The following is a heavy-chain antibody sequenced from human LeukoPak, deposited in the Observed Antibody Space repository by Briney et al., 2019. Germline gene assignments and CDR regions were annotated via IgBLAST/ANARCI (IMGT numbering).Heavy chain of an antibody. CDR3: AREVGGSYWDYYYYGMDV. CDR1: GFTFSSYA. D-gene: IGHD1-26*01. CDR2: ISYDGSNK. Sequence: PGGSLRLSCAASGFTFSSYAMHWVRQAPGKGLEWVAVISYDGSNKYYADSVKGRFTISRDNSKNTLYLQMNSLRAEDTAVYYCAREVGGSYWDYYYYGMDVWGQGTTVTVSS. J-gene: IGHJ6*02. V-gene: IGHV3-30-3*01.